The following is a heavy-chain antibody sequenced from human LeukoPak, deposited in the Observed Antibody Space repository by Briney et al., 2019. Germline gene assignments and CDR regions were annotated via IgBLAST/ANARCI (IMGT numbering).Heavy chain of an antibody. CDR2: ISAYNGNR. J-gene: IGHJ3*02. CDR1: GYTFTDYF. CDR3: ARDLXRRYSGSYGAFDI. Sequence: AXVKVSCXASGYTFTDYFMHWVRQAPGQGLEWMGWISAYNGNRIYAQNLQGRLTMTTDTSTNTDHMELRRLRSDETAVYYCARDLXRRYSGSYGAFDIWGQGTMVTVSS. D-gene: IGHD1-26*01. V-gene: IGHV1-18*04.